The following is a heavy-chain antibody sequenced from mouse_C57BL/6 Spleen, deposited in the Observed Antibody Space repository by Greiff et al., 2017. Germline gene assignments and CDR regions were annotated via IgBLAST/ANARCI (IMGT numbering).Heavy chain of an antibody. D-gene: IGHD3-1*01. J-gene: IGHJ2*01. CDR2: IDPSDSET. CDR3: ARREPSWGYYFDY. Sequence: QVQLQQPGAELVRPGSSVKLSCKASGYTFTSYWMHWVKQRPIQGLEWIGNIDPSDSETHYNQKFKDKATLTVDKSSSTAYMQLSSLTSEDSAVYYCARREPSWGYYFDYWGQGTTLTVSS. V-gene: IGHV1-52*01. CDR1: GYTFTSYW.